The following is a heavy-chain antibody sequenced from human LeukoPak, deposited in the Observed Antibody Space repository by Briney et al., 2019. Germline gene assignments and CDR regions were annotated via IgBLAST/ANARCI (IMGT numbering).Heavy chain of an antibody. CDR1: GGSISSYY. CDR3: ARDLGGIAVAGTAYYYYYYGMDV. CDR2: IYTSGST. V-gene: IGHV4-4*07. D-gene: IGHD6-19*01. J-gene: IGHJ6*02. Sequence: SETLSLTCTVSGGSISSYYWSWIRQPAGKGLEWIGRIYTSGSTNYNPSLKSRVTMSVDTSKNQFSLKLSSVTAADTAVYYCARDLGGIAVAGTAYYYYYYGMDVWGQGTTVTVSS.